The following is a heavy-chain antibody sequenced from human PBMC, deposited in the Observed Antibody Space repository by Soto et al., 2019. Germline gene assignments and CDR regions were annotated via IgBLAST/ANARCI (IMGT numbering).Heavy chain of an antibody. Sequence: QVQLVQSGAEVKKPGSSVKVSCKASGGTFSSYTISWVRQAPGQGLEWMGRIIPILGIANYAQKFQGRVTITADKSTSTAYMELSSLRSEDTAVYYCARDKWGMYSSSWWAFDIWGQGTMVTVSS. V-gene: IGHV1-69*08. J-gene: IGHJ3*02. CDR1: GGTFSSYT. CDR2: IIPILGIA. CDR3: ARDKWGMYSSSWWAFDI. D-gene: IGHD6-13*01.